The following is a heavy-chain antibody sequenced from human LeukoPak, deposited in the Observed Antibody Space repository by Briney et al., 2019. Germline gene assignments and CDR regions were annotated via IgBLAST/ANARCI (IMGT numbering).Heavy chain of an antibody. J-gene: IGHJ5*02. CDR2: ISGSGGST. CDR1: GFTFSSYV. Sequence: GGPLRLSCAACGFTFSSYVMSGLRQAPGRGLEWVSAISGSGGSTYYAHSVKGRFTISRDNSKNTLYLQRNSLRAEDTAVYYCAKDSPGWFGENWFDPWGQGTLVSVSS. CDR3: AKDSPGWFGENWFDP. D-gene: IGHD3-10*01. V-gene: IGHV3-23*01.